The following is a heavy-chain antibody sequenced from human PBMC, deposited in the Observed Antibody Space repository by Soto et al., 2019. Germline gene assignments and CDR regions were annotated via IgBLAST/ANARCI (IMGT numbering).Heavy chain of an antibody. CDR3: ARDGQQLAPYGLDV. V-gene: IGHV3-33*01. Sequence: QVQLVESGGGVVQPGTSLRLSCAASGFTFKHNAMHWVRQAAGKGLEWVAQIWYDGSHTYYADSVKGRFTISRDNLKNTVYLQMDSLRADDTAVYYCARDGQQLAPYGLDVCGQGTTVTVSS. J-gene: IGHJ6*02. CDR1: GFTFKHNA. CDR2: IWYDGSHT. D-gene: IGHD1-1*01.